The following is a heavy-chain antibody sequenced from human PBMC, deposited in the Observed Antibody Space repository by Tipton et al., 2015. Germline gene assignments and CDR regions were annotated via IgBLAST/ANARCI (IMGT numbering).Heavy chain of an antibody. CDR2: IIPMLGTV. CDR3: ASDVLPSGYVHYYYGTDV. Sequence: QSGAEVKKPGSSVKVSCKGSGGIFSNYAISWVRQAPGQGLEWMGGIIPMLGTVKYAQRFQDRVTITADESTSTVYMELRSLRSEGTAVFCCASDVLPSGYVHYYYGTDVWGQGTPVAVSS. CDR1: GGIFSNYA. D-gene: IGHD3-22*01. V-gene: IGHV1-69*01. J-gene: IGHJ6*02.